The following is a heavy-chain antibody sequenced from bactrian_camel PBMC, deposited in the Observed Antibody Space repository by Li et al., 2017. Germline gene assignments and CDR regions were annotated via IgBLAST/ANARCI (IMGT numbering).Heavy chain of an antibody. CDR2: INTGGATT. V-gene: IGHV3S1*01. CDR1: SGTFSSYW. J-gene: IGHJ7*01. D-gene: IGHD6*01. Sequence: HVQLVESGGGLVQPGGSLRLSCTASSGTFSSYWMYWVRQAPGKGLDWVSTINTGGATTYYADSVKGRFTISRDNTKNTLYLQMTNLKLEDTAMYNCAKRLDTGSWSRYLYGMDYWGEGTQVTVS.